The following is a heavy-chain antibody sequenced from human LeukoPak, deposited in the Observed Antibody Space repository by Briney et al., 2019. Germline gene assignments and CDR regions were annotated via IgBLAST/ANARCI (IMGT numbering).Heavy chain of an antibody. V-gene: IGHV4-59*01. J-gene: IGHJ4*02. CDR2: IYYSGST. D-gene: IGHD6-13*01. CDR3: ARDQGGYSSSWIDY. Sequence: SETLSLTCAVYGGSFSGYYWSWIRQPPGKGLEWIGYIYYSGSTNYNPSLKSRVTISVDTSKNQFSLKLSSVTAADTAVYYCARDQGGYSSSWIDYWGQGTLVTVSS. CDR1: GGSFSGYY.